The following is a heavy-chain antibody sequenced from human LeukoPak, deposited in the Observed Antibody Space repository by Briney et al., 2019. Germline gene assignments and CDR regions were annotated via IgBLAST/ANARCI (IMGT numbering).Heavy chain of an antibody. D-gene: IGHD6-13*01. CDR3: ARNTSAGGLDY. CDR1: GGSISSYY. Sequence: SETLSLTCTVSGGSISSYYWSWIRQPAGKGLEWIGRIYTSGSTNYNPSLKSRVTMSVDTSKNQFSLKLCSVTAADTAVYYCARNTSAGGLDYWGQETLLTVSS. CDR2: IYTSGST. V-gene: IGHV4-4*07. J-gene: IGHJ4*02.